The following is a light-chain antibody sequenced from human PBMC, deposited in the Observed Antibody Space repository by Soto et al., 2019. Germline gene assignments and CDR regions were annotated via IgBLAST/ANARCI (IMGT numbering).Light chain of an antibody. CDR1: SSDVGTYNR. Sequence: QSALTQPPSVSGSPGQSVIISCTGTSSDVGTYNRVSWYQQPPSTAPKLMIFEVNNRPAGVPDRFSGSKSGNTASLTISGLQAEDEAVYYCSSYTSSSTYVFGTGTKLTVL. J-gene: IGLJ1*01. V-gene: IGLV2-18*02. CDR3: SSYTSSSTYV. CDR2: EVN.